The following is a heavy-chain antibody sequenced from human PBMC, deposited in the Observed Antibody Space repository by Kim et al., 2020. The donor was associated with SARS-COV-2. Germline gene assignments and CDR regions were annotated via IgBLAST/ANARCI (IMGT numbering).Heavy chain of an antibody. CDR1: SASFSGYY. D-gene: IGHD3-10*01. J-gene: IGHJ4*02. CDR2: ISHRGST. V-gene: IGHV4-34*01. Sequence: SETLSLTCAVYSASFSGYYWSWIRQPPGKGLEWIGEISHRGSTTYNPSLESRVTISVDTSLTQFSLKLTSVTAADTAVYYCARTFTMVPGIPFDSWGPG. CDR3: ARTFTMVPGIPFDS.